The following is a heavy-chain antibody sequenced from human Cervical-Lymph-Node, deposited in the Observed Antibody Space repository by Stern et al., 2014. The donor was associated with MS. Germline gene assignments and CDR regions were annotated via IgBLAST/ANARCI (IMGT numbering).Heavy chain of an antibody. Sequence: QLVQSGPEVKKPGTSVKVSCKASGFTFTSSAVQWVRQARGQRLEWIGWIVVGSGNTNYAQKFQERVTITRDMSTSTAYMELSSLRSEDTAVYYCAADSQTGSAVAGTRNFDLWGRGTLVTVSS. J-gene: IGHJ2*01. CDR2: IVVGSGNT. CDR3: AADSQTGSAVAGTRNFDL. D-gene: IGHD6-19*01. V-gene: IGHV1-58*01. CDR1: GFTFTSSA.